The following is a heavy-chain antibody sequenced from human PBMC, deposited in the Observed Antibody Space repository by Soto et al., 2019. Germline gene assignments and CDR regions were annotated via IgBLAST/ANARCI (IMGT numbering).Heavy chain of an antibody. V-gene: IGHV1-2*02. CDR2: INPNRGGT. CDR3: AKAYAGLDSGSDL. Sequence: TSVEVTYKASVYALTACHSRWVPQVPGQGLEWMGWINPNRGGTNYAQKFQGRVTMTRDTSIRTAYMELSRLRSDDTAVYYCAKAYAGLDSGSDLWGRGTLVTVSS. D-gene: IGHD2-2*01. J-gene: IGHJ2*01. CDR1: VYALTACH.